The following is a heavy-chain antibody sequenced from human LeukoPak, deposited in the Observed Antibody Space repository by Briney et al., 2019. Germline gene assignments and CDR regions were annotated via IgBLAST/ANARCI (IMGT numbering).Heavy chain of an antibody. CDR1: GGSISSGGYY. J-gene: IGHJ4*02. V-gene: IGHV4-31*03. CDR3: ARVGDYGSGSYPFSF. D-gene: IGHD3-10*01. Sequence: TLSLTCSVSGGSISSGGYYWSWIRQHPGKGLEWIGYIYQSGSTYYTPSLKSRVTISIDTSENQFSLTLSTVTAADTAVYYCARVGDYGSGSYPFSFWGQGALVAVSS. CDR2: IYQSGST.